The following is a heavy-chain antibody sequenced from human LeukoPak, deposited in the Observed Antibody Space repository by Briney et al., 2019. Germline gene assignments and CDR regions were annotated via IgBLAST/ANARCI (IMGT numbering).Heavy chain of an antibody. D-gene: IGHD2-15*01. Sequence: GGSLKISCKGSGYSFSNYWIGWVRQMPGKGLEWMGIIYPDDSDTRYSPSFQGQVTISADKSISTAYLQWSSPKASDTAMYYCARRRFCTGGSCYPQYYYDYWGQGTLVTVSS. V-gene: IGHV5-51*01. CDR2: IYPDDSDT. J-gene: IGHJ4*02. CDR3: ARRRFCTGGSCYPQYYYDY. CDR1: GYSFSNYW.